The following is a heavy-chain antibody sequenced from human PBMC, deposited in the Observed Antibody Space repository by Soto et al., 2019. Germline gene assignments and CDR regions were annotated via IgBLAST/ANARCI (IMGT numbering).Heavy chain of an antibody. CDR1: GFTFRSYG. CDR2: IWYDGSNK. Sequence: GGSLRLSSAASGFTFRSYGMHWVRQAPGKGLEWVAVIWYDGSNKYYADSVKGRFTISRDNSKNTLYLQMNSLRAEDTAVYYCAREPVDGSFDYWGQGTLVTVSS. CDR3: AREPVDGSFDY. V-gene: IGHV3-33*08. D-gene: IGHD2-15*01. J-gene: IGHJ4*02.